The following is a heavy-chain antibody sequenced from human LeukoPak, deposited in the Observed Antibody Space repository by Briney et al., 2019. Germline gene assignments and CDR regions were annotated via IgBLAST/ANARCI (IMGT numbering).Heavy chain of an antibody. J-gene: IGHJ6*03. CDR3: ARVAMVRGVDLYYYYMDV. Sequence: SETLSLTCTVSGGSISSGSYYWSWIRQPAGKGLEWIGRIYTSGSTNYNPSLKSRVTISVDTSKNQFSLKLSSVTAADTAVYYCARVAMVRGVDLYYYYMDVWGKGTTVTVSS. CDR2: IYTSGST. V-gene: IGHV4-61*02. CDR1: GGSISSGSYY. D-gene: IGHD3-10*01.